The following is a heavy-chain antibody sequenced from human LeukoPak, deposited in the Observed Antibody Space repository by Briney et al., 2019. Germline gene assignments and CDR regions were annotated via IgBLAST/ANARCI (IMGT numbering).Heavy chain of an antibody. J-gene: IGHJ4*02. CDR3: ARISGSYAGGYFDY. CDR2: INHSGST. D-gene: IGHD1-26*01. Sequence: SETLSLTCAVYGGSFSGYYWSWIRQPPGKGLEWIGEINHSGSTNYNPSLKSRVTISVDKSKNQFSLKLSSVTAADTAVYYCARISGSYAGGYFDYWGQGTLVTVSS. CDR1: GGSFSGYY. V-gene: IGHV4-34*01.